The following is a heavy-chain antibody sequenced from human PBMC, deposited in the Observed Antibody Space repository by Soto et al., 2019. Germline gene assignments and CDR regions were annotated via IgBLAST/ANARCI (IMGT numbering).Heavy chain of an antibody. CDR1: GFTVSSNY. CDR3: ARDRGYSSSWYYYYYMDV. CDR2: IYSGGST. Sequence: GGSLRLSCAASGFTVSSNYMSWVRQAPGKGLEWVSVIYSGGSTYYADSVKGRFTISRDNSKNTLYLQMNSLRAEDTAVYYCARDRGYSSSWYYYYYMDVWGKGTTVTVSS. D-gene: IGHD6-13*01. J-gene: IGHJ6*03. V-gene: IGHV3-66*01.